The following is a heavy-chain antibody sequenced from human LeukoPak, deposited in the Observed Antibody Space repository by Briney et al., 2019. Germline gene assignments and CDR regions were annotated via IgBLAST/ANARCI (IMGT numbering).Heavy chain of an antibody. CDR1: EYTFSSYD. CDR2: MNPNTGNT. J-gene: IGHJ5*02. V-gene: IGHV1-8*01. Sequence: ASVKVSCKAIEYTFSSYDINWVRQAPGQGLEWMGWMNPNTGNTGYAQKFQGRVTMTRNTSITTAYMELTGLTSEDTAVYYCVRDGKFCSSTSCYLRKDHWFDPWGQGTLVSVSS. CDR3: VRDGKFCSSTSCYLRKDHWFDP. D-gene: IGHD2-2*01.